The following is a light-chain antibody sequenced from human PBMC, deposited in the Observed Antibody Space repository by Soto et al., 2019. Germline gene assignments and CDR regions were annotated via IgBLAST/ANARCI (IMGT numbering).Light chain of an antibody. CDR1: QSVSSSY. V-gene: IGKV3-20*01. CDR3: QQFDTSPPST. J-gene: IGKJ5*01. Sequence: EIVLTQSPGTLSLSPGERATLSCRASQSVSSSYLAWYQQKPGQAPRLLIYGASSSATGIPDRFSGSGSGTDFTLTISRLEPGDFAVYYCQQFDTSPPSTFGQGTRLEIK. CDR2: GAS.